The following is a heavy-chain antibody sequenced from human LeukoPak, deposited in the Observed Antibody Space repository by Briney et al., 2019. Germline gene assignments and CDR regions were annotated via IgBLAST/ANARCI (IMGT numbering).Heavy chain of an antibody. CDR2: INPNSGGT. CDR3: ARGTSVTAQFDY. J-gene: IGHJ4*02. CDR1: GYTFTGYY. D-gene: IGHD2-21*02. V-gene: IGHV1-2*02. Sequence: ASVKVSCKASGYTFTGYYMHWLRQAPGQGLEWIGWINPNSGGTNYAQKFQGRVTMTRDTSISTAYMELSRLRSDDTAVYYCARGTSVTAQFDYWGQGTLVTVSS.